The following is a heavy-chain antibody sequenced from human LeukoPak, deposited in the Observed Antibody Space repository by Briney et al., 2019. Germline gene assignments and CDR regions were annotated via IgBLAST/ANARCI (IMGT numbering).Heavy chain of an antibody. CDR2: QYYSGST. CDR1: GGSISTSSYY. CDR3: ARHEAIYGGYNYYFDC. D-gene: IGHD5-24*01. V-gene: IGHV4-39*01. J-gene: IGHJ4*02. Sequence: SETLSLTCTVSGGSISTSSYYWGWIRQPPGKGLEWIGRQYYSGSTYYNPSLKSRVTISVDTSKNQFSLRLISVTAADTAGYYCARHEAIYGGYNYYFDCWGQGTLVTVSS.